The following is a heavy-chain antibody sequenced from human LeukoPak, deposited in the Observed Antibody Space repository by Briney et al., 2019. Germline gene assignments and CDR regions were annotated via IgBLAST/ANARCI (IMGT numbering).Heavy chain of an antibody. CDR2: IRFDGSNN. Sequence: GGSLRLSCAASGFTFSSYGIHWVRQAPGKGLEWVAFIRFDGSNNYYADSVKGRFTISRDNSKNTLYLQMNSLRAEDTAVYYCARDWFHAIDYWGQGTLVTVSS. V-gene: IGHV3-30*02. CDR3: ARDWFHAIDY. J-gene: IGHJ4*02. CDR1: GFTFSSYG. D-gene: IGHD2/OR15-2a*01.